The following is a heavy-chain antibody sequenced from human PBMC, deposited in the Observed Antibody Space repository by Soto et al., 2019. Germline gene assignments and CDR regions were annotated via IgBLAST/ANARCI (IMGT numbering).Heavy chain of an antibody. V-gene: IGHV3-7*03. CDR1: GFTFSSYW. Sequence: EVQLVESGGGLVKPGGSLRLSCAASGFTFSSYWMSWVRQAPGKGLEWVANIKQDGSEKYYVDSVKGRFTISRDNAKNSLYLQMNSLRAEDTAVYYCARGGLLRYFDWLLSYFDYWGQGTLVTVSS. J-gene: IGHJ4*02. CDR3: ARGGLLRYFDWLLSYFDY. CDR2: IKQDGSEK. D-gene: IGHD3-9*01.